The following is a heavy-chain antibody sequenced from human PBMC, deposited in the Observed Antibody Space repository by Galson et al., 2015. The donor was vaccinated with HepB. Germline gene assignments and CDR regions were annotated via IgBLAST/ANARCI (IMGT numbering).Heavy chain of an antibody. V-gene: IGHV3-23*01. CDR2: ITGTGGST. D-gene: IGHD4-17*01. CDR3: AKEDGDYGIDY. Sequence: SLRLSCAASGFTFSNYAMSWVRQAPGKGLQWVSAITGTGGSTYNADSVKGRFTISRDNSKNTLYLQMNNLRAEDTAIYYCAKEDGDYGIDYWGQGTLVTGSS. J-gene: IGHJ4*02. CDR1: GFTFSNYA.